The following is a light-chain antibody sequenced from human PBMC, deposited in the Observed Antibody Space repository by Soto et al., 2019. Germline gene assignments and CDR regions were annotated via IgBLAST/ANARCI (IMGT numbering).Light chain of an antibody. CDR2: GAS. CDR3: QQYGNSPRT. CDR1: QSVSSSY. V-gene: IGKV3-20*01. J-gene: IGKJ1*01. Sequence: EIVLTQSPGTLSLSPGERATLSCRASQSVSSSYLAWYQQKPGQAPRLLIHGASSRATDIPDRFSGSGSGTDFTLTISRLDPEDFAVYYCQQYGNSPRTFGQGTKVEIK.